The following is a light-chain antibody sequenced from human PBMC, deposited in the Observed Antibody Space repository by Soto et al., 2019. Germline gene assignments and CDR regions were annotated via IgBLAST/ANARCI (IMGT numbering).Light chain of an antibody. CDR2: IAS. J-gene: IGKJ5*01. CDR3: QQLGSIPIT. Sequence: IQLTQSPSSLSASVGDRVAITCRASQGIRSYLAWYQQKPGEAPKLLISIASILQSGVPSRFSGSGSGTDFVLTISSLQPEDSATYYCQQLGSIPITFGQGTRLEIK. CDR1: QGIRSY. V-gene: IGKV1-9*01.